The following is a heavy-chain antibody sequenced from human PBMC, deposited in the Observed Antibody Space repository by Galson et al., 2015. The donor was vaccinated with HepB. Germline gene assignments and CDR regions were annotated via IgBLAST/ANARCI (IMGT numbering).Heavy chain of an antibody. CDR1: GGTFSSYA. V-gene: IGHV1-69*04. J-gene: IGHJ4*02. D-gene: IGHD6-13*01. CDR2: IIPILGIA. CDR3: ARGLGVAAAGKDY. Sequence: SVKVSCKASGGTFSSYAISWVRQAPGQGLEWMGRIIPILGIANYAQKFRGRVTITADKSTSTAYMELSSLRSEDTAVYYCARGLGVAAAGKDYWGQGTLVTVSS.